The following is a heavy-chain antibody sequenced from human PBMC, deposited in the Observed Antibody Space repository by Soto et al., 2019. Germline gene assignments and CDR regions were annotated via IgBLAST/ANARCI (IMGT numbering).Heavy chain of an antibody. CDR1: GFTFSNYG. CDR3: ASDLVGGSDSYGLDV. J-gene: IGHJ6*02. CDR2: IWHDGNNK. D-gene: IGHD1-26*01. Sequence: VGSLRLSCAASGFTFSNYGMHWVRQAPGKGLEWVAIIWHDGNNKYYADSVRGRFIISRDNSKNRLYLQMNSLRAEDTAVYYCASDLVGGSDSYGLDVWGQGTPVTVSS. V-gene: IGHV3-33*01.